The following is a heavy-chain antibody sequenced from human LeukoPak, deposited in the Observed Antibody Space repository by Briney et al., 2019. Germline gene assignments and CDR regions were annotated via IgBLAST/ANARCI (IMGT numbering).Heavy chain of an antibody. V-gene: IGHV4-59*01. CDR1: GASISSWY. CDR2: IYGSGST. Sequence: SETLSLTCSVTGASISSWYWSWIRQPPGKGLEWIGDIYGSGSTNYNPSLKSRVSMLADTSKNQISLNLKFVTAADTAVYYCARQTMLVGYANGLGFNYWGEGTLVTVSS. D-gene: IGHD2-2*01. J-gene: IGHJ4*02. CDR3: ARQTMLVGYANGLGFNY.